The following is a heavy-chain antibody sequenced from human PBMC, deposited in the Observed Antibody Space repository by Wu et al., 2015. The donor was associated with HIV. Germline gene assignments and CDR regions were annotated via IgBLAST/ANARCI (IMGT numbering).Heavy chain of an antibody. V-gene: IGHV1-69*05. CDR2: FIPIFGTA. CDR1: GTTFISYT. CDR3: TRSTFAGGSDTWYSFDK. Sequence: QVQLMQSGAEVKKPGSSVKVSCKASGTTFISYTITWVRQAPGQGLEWMGGFIPIFGTANYAQKFQGRLTITTDESTATGYMELSNLKSEDTAVYFCTRSTFAGGSDTWYSFDKWGQGTLVSVSS. D-gene: IGHD2-15*01. J-gene: IGHJ4*02.